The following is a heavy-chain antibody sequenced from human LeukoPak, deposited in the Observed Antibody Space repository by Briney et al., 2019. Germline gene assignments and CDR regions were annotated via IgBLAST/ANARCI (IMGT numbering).Heavy chain of an antibody. Sequence: GGSLRLSCAASGFTFSSYGMHWVRQAPGKGLEWVSYISSSSSTIYYADSVKGRFTISRDNAKNSLYLQMNSLRAEDTAVYYCARERDSSGYPFDYWGQGTLVTVSS. D-gene: IGHD3-22*01. V-gene: IGHV3-48*04. CDR2: ISSSSSTI. CDR3: ARERDSSGYPFDY. CDR1: GFTFSSYG. J-gene: IGHJ4*02.